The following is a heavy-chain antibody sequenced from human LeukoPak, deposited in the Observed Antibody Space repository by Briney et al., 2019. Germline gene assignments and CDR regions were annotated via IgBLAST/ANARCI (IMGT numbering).Heavy chain of an antibody. D-gene: IGHD2-15*01. Sequence: GASVKVSCKASGYTFTSYDINWVRQATGQGLEWRGWMNPNSGNTGYAQKFQGRVTITRTTSISTTYMELSSLRSEDTAVYYCARGRYCSGGSCYPAGLGWFDPWGQGTLVTVSS. V-gene: IGHV1-8*03. CDR2: MNPNSGNT. CDR1: GYTFTSYD. J-gene: IGHJ5*02. CDR3: ARGRYCSGGSCYPAGLGWFDP.